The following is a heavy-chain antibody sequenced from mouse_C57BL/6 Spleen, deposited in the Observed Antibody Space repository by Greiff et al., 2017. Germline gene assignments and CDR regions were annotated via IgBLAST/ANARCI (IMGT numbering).Heavy chain of an antibody. V-gene: IGHV6-3*01. D-gene: IGHD1-1*01. Sequence: EVKLEESGGGLVQPGGSMKLSCVASGFTFSNYWMNWVRQSPEKGLEWVAQIRLKSDNYATHYAESVKGRFTISRDDSKSSVYLQMNNLRAEDTGIYYCTVGYYGSSGAWFAYWGQGTLVTVSA. CDR2: IRLKSDNYAT. J-gene: IGHJ3*01. CDR1: GFTFSNYW. CDR3: TVGYYGSSGAWFAY.